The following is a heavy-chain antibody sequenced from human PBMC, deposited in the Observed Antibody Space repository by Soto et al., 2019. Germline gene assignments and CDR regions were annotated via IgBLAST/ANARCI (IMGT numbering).Heavy chain of an antibody. CDR2: ISYDGSNK. CDR1: GFTCSSYG. Sequence: SLRLSCAASGFTCSSYGMHCVRKTPGKGLEWVAVISYDGSNKYYADSVKGRFTISRDNSKNTLYLQMNSLRAEDTAVYYCAKDLSDTAMVTAGDYWGQGTLVTVSS. V-gene: IGHV3-30*18. J-gene: IGHJ4*02. CDR3: AKDLSDTAMVTAGDY. D-gene: IGHD5-18*01.